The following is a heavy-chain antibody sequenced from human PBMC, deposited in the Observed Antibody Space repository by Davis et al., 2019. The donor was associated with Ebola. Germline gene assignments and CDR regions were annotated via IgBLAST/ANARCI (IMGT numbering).Heavy chain of an antibody. CDR1: GYTFTGYY. D-gene: IGHD3-3*01. CDR3: ARGCGILRLLELLPWEV. J-gene: IGHJ6*02. V-gene: IGHV1-2*02. CDR2: INPNNCDT. Sequence: ASVKVSCKASGYTFTGYYMQWVRQAPGQGLESMGWINPNNCDTNYAQKFQGRVTVTRDTSINTVYMELNSLRSDDTAMYYFARGCGILRLLELLPWEVWGQGTTVTVSS.